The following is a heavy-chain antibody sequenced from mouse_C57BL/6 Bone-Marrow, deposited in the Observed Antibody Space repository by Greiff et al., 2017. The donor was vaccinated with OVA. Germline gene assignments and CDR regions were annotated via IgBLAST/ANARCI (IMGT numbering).Heavy chain of an antibody. V-gene: IGHV1-22*01. CDR3: AREPKLGRLDY. D-gene: IGHD4-1*01. CDR1: GYTFTDYN. CDR2: INPNNGGT. Sequence: VQLKESGPELVKPGASVKMSCKASGYTFTDYNMHWVKQSHGKSLEWIGYINPNNGGTSYNQKFKGKATLTVNKSSSTAYMELRSLTSEDSAVYYCAREPKLGRLDYWGQGTTLTVSS. J-gene: IGHJ2*01.